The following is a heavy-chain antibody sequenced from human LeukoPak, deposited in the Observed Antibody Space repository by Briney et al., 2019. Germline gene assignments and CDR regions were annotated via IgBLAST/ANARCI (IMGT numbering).Heavy chain of an antibody. D-gene: IGHD5/OR15-5a*01. Sequence: PGGSLRLSCVASGFSFSSYGMHWVRQAPGKGLEWVSGISNNGGGMTYADSVKGRFTISRDNAKNSICLQMNSLRSEDTAVYHCAVSPRTPVSAWGQGTLVTVSS. CDR3: AVSPRTPVSA. CDR1: GFSFSSYG. V-gene: IGHV3-48*04. CDR2: ISNNGGGM. J-gene: IGHJ1*01.